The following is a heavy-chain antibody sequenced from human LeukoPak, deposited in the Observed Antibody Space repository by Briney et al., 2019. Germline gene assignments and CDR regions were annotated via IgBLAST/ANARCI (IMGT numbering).Heavy chain of an antibody. D-gene: IGHD2-8*01. J-gene: IGHJ3*02. CDR1: GFTFSTYG. CDR2: IWADGSNT. CDR3: ATELIGPAENDAFDI. V-gene: IGHV3-33*08. Sequence: PGRSLRLSCAASGFTFSTYGMHWVRQAPGKGLEWVALIWADGSNTYYADSVKGRVTISRDNSKNTLNLEMSSLRVEDTAVYYCATELIGPAENDAFDIWGQGTMVTVSS.